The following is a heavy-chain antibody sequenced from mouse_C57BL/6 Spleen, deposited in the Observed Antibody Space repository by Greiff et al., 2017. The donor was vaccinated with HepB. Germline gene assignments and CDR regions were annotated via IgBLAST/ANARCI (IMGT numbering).Heavy chain of an antibody. D-gene: IGHD2-3*01. V-gene: IGHV1-54*01. CDR3: ARSDDGYYGFAY. CDR1: GYAFTNYL. J-gene: IGHJ3*01. CDR2: INPGSGGT. Sequence: QVQLQQSGAELVRPGTSVKVSCKASGYAFTNYLIEWVKQRPGQGLEWIGVINPGSGGTNYNEKFKGKATLTADKSSSTAYMQRSSLTSEDSAVYCCARSDDGYYGFAYWGQGTLVTVSA.